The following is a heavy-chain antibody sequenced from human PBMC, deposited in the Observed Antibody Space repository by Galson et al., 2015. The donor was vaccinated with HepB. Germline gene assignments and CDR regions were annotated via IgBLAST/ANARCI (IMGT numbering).Heavy chain of an antibody. D-gene: IGHD6-13*01. CDR3: TRPGYGSSWFLDYSHGVDI. V-gene: IGHV3-73*01. CDR1: GFTFSGSG. CDR2: IRNRANNYAT. Sequence: SLRLSCAASGFTFSGSGIHWVRLASGKGLEWVGRIRNRANNYATAYAASVRGRFTVSRDDSKNTAYLKMNSLKTEDTAVHYCTRPGYGSSWFLDYSHGVDIGGQGTTVIVS. J-gene: IGHJ6*02.